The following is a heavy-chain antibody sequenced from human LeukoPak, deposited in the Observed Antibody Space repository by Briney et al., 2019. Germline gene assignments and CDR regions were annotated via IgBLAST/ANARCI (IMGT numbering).Heavy chain of an antibody. CDR2: INPNSGGT. CDR1: GYTFTGYY. J-gene: IGHJ4*02. D-gene: IGHD6-13*01. Sequence: ASVKVSCKASGYTFTGYYIHWVRQAPGQGLEWMGRINPNSGGTNYAQKFQGRVTMTRDTSISTAYLELNSLRSDDTAVYYCAGSSTWYEINYWGQGTLVTVSS. CDR3: AGSSTWYEINY. V-gene: IGHV1-2*02.